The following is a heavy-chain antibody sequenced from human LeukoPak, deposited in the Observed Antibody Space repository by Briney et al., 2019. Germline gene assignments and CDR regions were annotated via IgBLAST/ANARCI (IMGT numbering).Heavy chain of an antibody. CDR2: IYHSGST. Sequence: SQTLSLTCTVSGGSISSGGYYWSWIRQPPGKGLEWIGYIYHSGSTYYNPSLKSRVTISVDRSKNQFSLKLSSVTAADTAVYYCARSRAPEFPYWYFDLWGRGTLVTVSS. CDR1: GGSISSGGYY. CDR3: ARSRAPEFPYWYFDL. D-gene: IGHD3-10*01. J-gene: IGHJ2*01. V-gene: IGHV4-30-2*01.